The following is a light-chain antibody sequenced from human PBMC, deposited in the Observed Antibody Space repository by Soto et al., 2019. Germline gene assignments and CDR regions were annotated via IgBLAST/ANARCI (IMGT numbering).Light chain of an antibody. J-gene: IGKJ4*01. CDR3: LXHNSYPLT. CDR2: GAS. V-gene: IGKV1-6*01. Sequence: AIQMTQSPSSLAASVVDRVPISCRASQGIGNALGWYQQKPGKPPKVLIYGASNLQSGVPPRLSGSGSGTDLTLAISRLQPEDSATYYCLXHNSYPLTFGGGTKVDIK. CDR1: QGIGNA.